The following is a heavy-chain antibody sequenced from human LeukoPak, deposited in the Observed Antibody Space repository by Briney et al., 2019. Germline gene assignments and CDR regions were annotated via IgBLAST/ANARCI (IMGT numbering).Heavy chain of an antibody. CDR1: GGSISSSSYY. V-gene: IGHV4-39*07. Sequence: SQTLSLTCTVSGGSISSSSYYWGWIRQPPGKGLEWIGSIYYSGSTYYNPSPKSRVTISVDTSKNQFSLKLSSVTAADTAVYYCARAPLRFGEFRDAFDIWGQGTMVTVSS. CDR3: ARAPLRFGEFRDAFDI. CDR2: IYYSGST. D-gene: IGHD3-10*01. J-gene: IGHJ3*02.